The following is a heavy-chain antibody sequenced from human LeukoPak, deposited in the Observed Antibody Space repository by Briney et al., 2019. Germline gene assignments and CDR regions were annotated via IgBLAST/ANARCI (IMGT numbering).Heavy chain of an antibody. J-gene: IGHJ4*02. V-gene: IGHV3-64D*06. D-gene: IGHD2-21*02. CDR2: ISSNGRST. Sequence: GGSLRLSCSASGFTFDSYAVHWVRQAPGKGLEYVSAISSNGRSTYYPDSVRGRLTISRDNSKNTLYLQMSSLRPEDTAGYYCFKMFSSSLVVTAIHYWGQGTLVTVSS. CDR1: GFTFDSYA. CDR3: FKMFSSSLVVTAIHY.